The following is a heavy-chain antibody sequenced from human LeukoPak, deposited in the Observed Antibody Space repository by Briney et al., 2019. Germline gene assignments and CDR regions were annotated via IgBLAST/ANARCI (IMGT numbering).Heavy chain of an antibody. CDR3: AKDITIFGVVPNWFDP. CDR2: IWFDGSNE. V-gene: IGHV3-30*02. Sequence: GGSLRLSCAASGFTFSGYGMHWVRQAPGKGLEWVAVIWFDGSNEYYADSVKGRFTISRDNSKNTLYLQMNSLRAEDTAVYYCAKDITIFGVVPNWFDPWGQGTLVTVSS. CDR1: GFTFSGYG. J-gene: IGHJ5*02. D-gene: IGHD3-3*01.